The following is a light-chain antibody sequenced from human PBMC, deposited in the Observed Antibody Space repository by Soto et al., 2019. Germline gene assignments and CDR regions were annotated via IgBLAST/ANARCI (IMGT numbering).Light chain of an antibody. CDR1: QSILRN. V-gene: IGKV3-20*01. CDR2: GAS. J-gene: IGKJ1*01. CDR3: QQFGGSSRM. Sequence: IVLTQSPAPLSLSPGESAPLSCRATQSILRNLAWYQQKPGQAPRLLIYGASSRATGIPDRFSGSGSGTDFTLTISRLEPEDFAVYYCQQFGGSSRMFGQGTKVDIK.